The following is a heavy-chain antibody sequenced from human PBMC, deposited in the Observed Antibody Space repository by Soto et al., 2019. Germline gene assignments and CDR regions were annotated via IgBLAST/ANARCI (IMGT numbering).Heavy chain of an antibody. CDR3: ARVNISGWYYFDY. Sequence: QVQLQESGPGLVKPSGTLSLTCAVSGGSISSSNWWSWVRQPPGKGLEWIGEIYHSGSTNYNPSLKSRVTISVDKSQNPFSLKLSSVTAADTAVYCCARVNISGWYYFDYWGQGTLVTVSS. CDR1: GGSISSSNW. D-gene: IGHD6-19*01. CDR2: IYHSGST. J-gene: IGHJ4*02. V-gene: IGHV4-4*01.